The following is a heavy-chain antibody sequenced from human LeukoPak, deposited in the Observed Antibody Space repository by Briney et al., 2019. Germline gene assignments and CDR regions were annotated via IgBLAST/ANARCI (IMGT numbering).Heavy chain of an antibody. D-gene: IGHD5-12*01. V-gene: IGHV4-4*09. CDR1: GGSISSYY. CDR3: ARHRGVATIWYAFDI. Sequence: SETLSLTCTVSGGSISSYYWSWIRQPPGKGLEGIGYIYTSGSTNYNPSLKSRVTISVDSSKNQFSLKLSYVTAVDTAVYYCARHRGVATIWYAFDIWGQGTMVTVSS. J-gene: IGHJ3*02. CDR2: IYTSGST.